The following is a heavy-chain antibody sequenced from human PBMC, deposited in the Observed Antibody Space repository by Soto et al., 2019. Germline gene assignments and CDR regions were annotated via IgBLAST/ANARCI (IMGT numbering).Heavy chain of an antibody. D-gene: IGHD4-17*01. J-gene: IGHJ4*02. CDR1: GFTFSSYA. CDR2: ISYDGSNK. Sequence: QVQLVESGGGVVQPGRSLRLSCAASGFTFSSYAMHWVRQAPGKGLEWVAVISYDGSNKYYADSVKGRFTISRDNSKNTLYLQMNSLRTEDTAVFYCAGDLYGGCDYWGQGTLVTVSS. V-gene: IGHV3-30-3*01. CDR3: AGDLYGGCDY.